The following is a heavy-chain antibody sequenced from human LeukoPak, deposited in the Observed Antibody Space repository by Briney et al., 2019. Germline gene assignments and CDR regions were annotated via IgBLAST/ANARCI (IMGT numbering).Heavy chain of an antibody. V-gene: IGHV3-33*01. CDR1: GFTFRNYG. J-gene: IGHJ4*02. Sequence: GGSLRLSCAASGFTFRNYGFHWVRQAPGKGLEWVAMIYHDGSYKFYADSVKGRFTFSRDNSKNTVFLEMNSLRGEDTAMYYCTRDSAKSFDDWGQGTLVTVSS. D-gene: IGHD4/OR15-4a*01. CDR2: IYHDGSYK. CDR3: TRDSAKSFDD.